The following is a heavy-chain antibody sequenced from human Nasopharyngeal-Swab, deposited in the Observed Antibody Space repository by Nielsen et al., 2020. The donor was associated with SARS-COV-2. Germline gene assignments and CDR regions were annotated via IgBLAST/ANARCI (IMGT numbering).Heavy chain of an antibody. CDR2: INPNSGGT. J-gene: IGHJ6*02. CDR3: ARDGSPLYGMDV. Sequence: ASVKVSCKASGYTFTGYYMHWVRQAPGQGLEWMGWINPNSGGTNYAQKFQGRDTMTRDTSISTAYMELSRLRSDDTAVYYCARDGSPLYGMDVWGQGTTVTVSS. CDR1: GYTFTGYY. V-gene: IGHV1-2*02.